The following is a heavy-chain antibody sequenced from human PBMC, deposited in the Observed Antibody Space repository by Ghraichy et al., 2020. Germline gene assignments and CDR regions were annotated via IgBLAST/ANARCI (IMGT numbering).Heavy chain of an antibody. V-gene: IGHV4-59*01. CDR2: IYYSGST. CDR1: GGSISSYY. J-gene: IGHJ6*02. Sequence: GSLRLSCTVSGGSISSYYWSWIRQPPGKGLEWIGYIYYSGSTNYNPSLKSRVTISVDTSKNQFSLKLSSVTAADTAVYYCARVDATVTYYYGMDVWGQGTTVTVSS. D-gene: IGHD4-17*01. CDR3: ARVDATVTYYYGMDV.